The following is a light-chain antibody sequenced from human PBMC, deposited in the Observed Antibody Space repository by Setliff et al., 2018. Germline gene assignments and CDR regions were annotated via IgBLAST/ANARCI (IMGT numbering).Light chain of an antibody. CDR1: SSDVGGYNY. CDR2: DVS. J-gene: IGLJ1*01. CDR3: SSYTSSSTLV. Sequence: QAVLTQPRSVSGSPGQSVTISCTGTSSDVGGYNYVSWYQQHPGKAPKVMIYDVSKRPSGVSNRFSGSKSGNTASLTISGLQAEDEADYYCSSYTSSSTLVFGTGTKGTVL. V-gene: IGLV2-14*03.